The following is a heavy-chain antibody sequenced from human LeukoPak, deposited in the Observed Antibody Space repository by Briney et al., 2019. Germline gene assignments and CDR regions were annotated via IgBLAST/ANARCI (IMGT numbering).Heavy chain of an antibody. V-gene: IGHV1-18*01. D-gene: IGHD1-1*01. Sequence: GSSVKVSCKASGGTFSSYAISWVRQAPGQGLEWMGWISAYNGNTNYAQKLQGRVTMTTDTSTSTAYMELRSLRSDDTAVYYCARAAGVQLERRFDYWGQGTLVTVSS. J-gene: IGHJ4*02. CDR1: GGTFSSYA. CDR3: ARAAGVQLERRFDY. CDR2: ISAYNGNT.